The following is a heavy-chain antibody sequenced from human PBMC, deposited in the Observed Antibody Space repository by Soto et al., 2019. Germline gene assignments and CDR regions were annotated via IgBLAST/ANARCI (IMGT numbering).Heavy chain of an antibody. D-gene: IGHD3-10*01. CDR2: ISYDGSNK. CDR1: GFTFSSYA. Sequence: QVQLVESGGGVVQPGRSLRLSCAASGFTFSSYAMHWVRQAPGKGLEWVAVISYDGSNKYYADYVKGRFTISRDNSKNKLYRQVNRLRADERAVYYSARDRGRVRGVLGLWGQGTMVTVSS. CDR3: ARDRGRVRGVLGL. V-gene: IGHV3-30-3*01. J-gene: IGHJ3*01.